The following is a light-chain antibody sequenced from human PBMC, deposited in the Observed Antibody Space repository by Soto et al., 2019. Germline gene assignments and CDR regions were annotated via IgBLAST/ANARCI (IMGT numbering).Light chain of an antibody. J-gene: IGKJ1*01. Sequence: DVVMTQTPLPSPVTLGQPASISCRSSHSLVHSNGDTYLTWYQQRPGQPPRLLIYKISTRFSGVHGTFGGSGGGTDFTLDISGVEAEDVGVDYGMEVSHCPWTLGQGTRV. CDR1: HSLVHSNGDTY. V-gene: IGKV2-24*01. CDR2: KIS. CDR3: MEVSHCPWT.